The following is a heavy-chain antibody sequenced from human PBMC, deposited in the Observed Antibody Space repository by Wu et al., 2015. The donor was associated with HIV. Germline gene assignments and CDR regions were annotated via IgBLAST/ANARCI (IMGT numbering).Heavy chain of an antibody. D-gene: IGHD6-19*01. CDR3: ARVQRGALGSGWFPGAFDI. CDR2: IIPIFGTA. CDR1: GGTFSSYA. J-gene: IGHJ3*02. Sequence: QVQLVQSGAEVKKPGSSVKVSCKASGGTFSSYAISWVRQAPGQGLEWMGGIIPIFGTANYAQKFQGRVTITTDESTSTAYMELSSLRSEDTAVYYCARVQRGALGSGWFPGAFDIWGQGTMVTVSS. V-gene: IGHV1-69*05.